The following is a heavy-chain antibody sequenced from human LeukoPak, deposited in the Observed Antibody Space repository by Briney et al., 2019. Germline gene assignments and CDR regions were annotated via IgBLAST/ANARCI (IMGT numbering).Heavy chain of an antibody. V-gene: IGHV3-23*01. Sequence: SGGSLRLSCAASGFTFSSYAMTWVRQAPGKGLEWVSAISGSSGATYYADSVKGRFTISRDNSKNTLYLQMNSLRAEDTAVYYCAKKTCSGGSCYSDYWGQGTLVTVSS. J-gene: IGHJ4*02. D-gene: IGHD2-15*01. CDR2: ISGSSGAT. CDR1: GFTFSSYA. CDR3: AKKTCSGGSCYSDY.